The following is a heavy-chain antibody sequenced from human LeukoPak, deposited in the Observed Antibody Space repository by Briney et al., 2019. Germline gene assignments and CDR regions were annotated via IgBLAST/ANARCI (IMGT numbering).Heavy chain of an antibody. CDR1: GFSFNTYG. CDR3: ARDPGVKRAAACGDH. J-gene: IGHJ4*02. D-gene: IGHD6-13*01. Sequence: GGSLRLSCAASGFSFNTYGMIWVRQAPGKGLEWISYISSSSKAIYYADSVKGRFTISRDNAKNSLYLQVSSLRAEDTAVYYCARDPGVKRAAACGDHWGQGTLVIVSS. CDR2: ISSSSKAI. V-gene: IGHV3-48*01.